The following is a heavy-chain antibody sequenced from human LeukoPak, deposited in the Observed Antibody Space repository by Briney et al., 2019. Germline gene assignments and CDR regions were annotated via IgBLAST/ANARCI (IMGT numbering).Heavy chain of an antibody. V-gene: IGHV1-69*13. D-gene: IGHD3-9*01. CDR2: IIPIFGTA. CDR3: ARTYYDILTGYYYYYYYMDV. J-gene: IGHJ6*03. Sequence: SVKVSCKASGYTFTSYGISWVRQAPGQGLEWMGGIIPIFGTANYAQKFQGRVTITADESTSTAYMELSSLRSEDTAVYYCARTYYDILTGYYYYYYYMDVWGKGTTVTISS. CDR1: GYTFTSYG.